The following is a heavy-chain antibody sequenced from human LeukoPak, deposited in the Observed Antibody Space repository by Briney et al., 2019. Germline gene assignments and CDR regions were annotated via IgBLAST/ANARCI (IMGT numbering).Heavy chain of an antibody. CDR1: GGSFSGYY. Sequence: KPSETLSLTCAVYGGSFSGYYWSWIRQPPGKGLEWIGEINHSGSTNYNPSLKSRVTISVDTSKNQFSLKLSSVTAADTAVYYCARGADRGPFDYWGQGTLVTVSS. CDR2: INHSGST. D-gene: IGHD3-10*01. J-gene: IGHJ4*02. V-gene: IGHV4-34*01. CDR3: ARGADRGPFDY.